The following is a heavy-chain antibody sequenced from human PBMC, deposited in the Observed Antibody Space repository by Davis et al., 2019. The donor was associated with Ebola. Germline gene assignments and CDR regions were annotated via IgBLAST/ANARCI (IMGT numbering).Heavy chain of an antibody. CDR2: TYYTSKWYN. D-gene: IGHD5-24*01. CDR1: GDSVFGKNGA. Sequence: PSETLSLTCALSGDSVFGKNGAWNWIRQSPSRGLEWLGRTYYTSKWYNHYAASVKSRTTINPDTSKNQFSLQLNSVTPEDTAVYYCARGWLRTGLDIWGQGTMVIVSS. CDR3: ARGWLRTGLDI. V-gene: IGHV6-1*01. J-gene: IGHJ3*02.